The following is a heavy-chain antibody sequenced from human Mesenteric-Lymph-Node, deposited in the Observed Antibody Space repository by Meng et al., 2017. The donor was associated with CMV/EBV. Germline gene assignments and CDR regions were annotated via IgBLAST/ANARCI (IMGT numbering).Heavy chain of an antibody. J-gene: IGHJ2*01. CDR3: ARGPGTPDGPHWYFDL. V-gene: IGHV1-2*02. D-gene: IGHD1-7*01. CDR1: GYTFTGYC. CDR2: LNSNSGGT. Sequence: ASVKVSCKASGYTFTGYCMHWVRQAPGQGLEWMGWLNSNSGGTNYAQKFQGRVTMTRDTSISTAYMEVSRLRSDDTAVYYCARGPGTPDGPHWYFDLWGRGTLVTAPQ.